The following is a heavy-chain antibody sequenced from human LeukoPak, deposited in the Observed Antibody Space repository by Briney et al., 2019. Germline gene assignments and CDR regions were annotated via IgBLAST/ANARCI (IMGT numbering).Heavy chain of an antibody. CDR3: ARDHCSSTSCYPL. J-gene: IGHJ4*02. Sequence: PSETLSLTCTVSGGSISSYYWSWIRQPAGKGLEWIGRIYTSGSTNYNPSLKSRVTMSVDTTKNQFSLKLSSVTAADTAVYYCARDHCSSTSCYPLWGQGTLVTVSS. V-gene: IGHV4-4*07. CDR1: GGSISSYY. D-gene: IGHD2-2*01. CDR2: IYTSGST.